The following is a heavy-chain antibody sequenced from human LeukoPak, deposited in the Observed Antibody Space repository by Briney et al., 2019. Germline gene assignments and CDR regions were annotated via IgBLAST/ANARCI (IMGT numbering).Heavy chain of an antibody. D-gene: IGHD3-22*01. CDR1: GGSISSYY. Sequence: SQTLSLTCTVSGGSISSYYWSWIRQPPGKGLEWIGRIYTSGSTNYNPPLKSRVTMSVDTSKNQFSLKLSTVTAADTAVYYCARCHFYDSSGYYEEDYWGQGTLVTVSS. J-gene: IGHJ4*02. CDR3: ARCHFYDSSGYYEEDY. CDR2: IYTSGST. V-gene: IGHV4-4*07.